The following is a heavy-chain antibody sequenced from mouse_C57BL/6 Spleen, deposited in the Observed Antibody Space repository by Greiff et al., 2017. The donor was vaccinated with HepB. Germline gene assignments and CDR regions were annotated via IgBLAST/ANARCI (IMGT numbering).Heavy chain of an antibody. CDR1: GFTFSSYA. CDR2: ISDGGSYT. J-gene: IGHJ4*01. CDR3: ARDRAPIYYGNHYYAMDY. Sequence: DVQLVESGGGLVKPGGSLKLSCAASGFTFSSYAMSWVRQTPEKRLEWVATISDGGSYTYYPGNVKGRFTISRDNAKNNLYLQMSHLKYEDTAMYYCARDRAPIYYGNHYYAMDYWGQGTSVTVSS. V-gene: IGHV5-4*01. D-gene: IGHD2-1*01.